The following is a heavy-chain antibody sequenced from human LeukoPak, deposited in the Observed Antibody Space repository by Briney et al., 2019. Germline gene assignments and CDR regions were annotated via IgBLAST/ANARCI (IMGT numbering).Heavy chain of an antibody. CDR3: TADLSDSSAWSFDY. Sequence: GGSLRLSCAAAGFTFTNAWLSWVRQAPGRGMDWVVRIRTRPEGETTDYPGPVKGRFTISRDDSKNTLYLQMNSLKTEDTAVYYCTADLSDSSAWSFDYWGQGTLVTVSS. D-gene: IGHD3-22*01. V-gene: IGHV3-15*01. J-gene: IGHJ4*02. CDR1: GFTFTNAW. CDR2: IRTRPEGETT.